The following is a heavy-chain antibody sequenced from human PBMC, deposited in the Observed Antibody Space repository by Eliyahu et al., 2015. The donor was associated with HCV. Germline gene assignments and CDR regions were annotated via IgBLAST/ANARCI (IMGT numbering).Heavy chain of an antibody. CDR3: ARGIVVMTGNWFDP. D-gene: IGHD2-21*02. CDR1: GGSLSNYY. CDR2: IYYSGST. Sequence: QVQLLEAGPGLVKPSETLSLTCTVSGGSLSNYYWGWMRQSPGKGLEWIGEIYYSGSTNYNPSLKGRVTISLDASQNQFSLKLSSVTAADSAVYYCARGIVVMTGNWFDPWGQGTLVTVSS. J-gene: IGHJ5*02. V-gene: IGHV4-59*12.